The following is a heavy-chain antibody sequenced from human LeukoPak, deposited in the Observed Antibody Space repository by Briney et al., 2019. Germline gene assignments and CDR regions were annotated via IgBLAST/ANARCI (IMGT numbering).Heavy chain of an antibody. CDR2: IYSGGST. CDR1: GFTLSSNY. D-gene: IGHD6-19*01. CDR3: ARSPLYSSGYFFDY. J-gene: IGHJ4*02. Sequence: GGSLRLSCADSGFTLSSNYMSWVRQAPGKGLEGAAVIYSGGSTYYPESVKGRFTISRDNSKNTLYLQMTSLRAEDTAVYYCARSPLYSSGYFFDYWGQGTLVTVSS. V-gene: IGHV3-53*01.